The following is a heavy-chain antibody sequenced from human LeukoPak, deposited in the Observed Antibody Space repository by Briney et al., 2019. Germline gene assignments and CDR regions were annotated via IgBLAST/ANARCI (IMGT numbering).Heavy chain of an antibody. CDR2: ISGSGGST. Sequence: GGSLRLSCAASGFTFSSYGMHWVRQAPGKGLEWVSGISGSGGSTYCADSVKGRFIISRDNSKNTLYVQMNSLRAEDTAVYYCAKSLTYYYDSSGSKSTLDYWGQGTLVTVSS. CDR3: AKSLTYYYDSSGSKSTLDY. CDR1: GFTFSSYG. V-gene: IGHV3-23*01. J-gene: IGHJ4*02. D-gene: IGHD3-22*01.